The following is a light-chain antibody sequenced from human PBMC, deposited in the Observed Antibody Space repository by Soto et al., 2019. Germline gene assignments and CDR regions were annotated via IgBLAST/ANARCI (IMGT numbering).Light chain of an antibody. CDR2: NTN. V-gene: IGLV8-61*01. Sequence: QAVVTQEPSFSVSPGGTVTLTCGLSSGSVSTSYYPSWYQQTPGQAPRTLIYNTNTRSSGVPDRFSGSILGSKAALTITGAQADDESDYYCVLYMGSGISVFGGGTKLTVL. J-gene: IGLJ3*02. CDR1: SGSVSTSYY. CDR3: VLYMGSGISV.